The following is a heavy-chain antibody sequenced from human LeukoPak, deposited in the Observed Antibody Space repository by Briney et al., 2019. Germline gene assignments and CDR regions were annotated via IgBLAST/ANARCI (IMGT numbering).Heavy chain of an antibody. CDR1: GFTFSSYA. J-gene: IGHJ4*02. D-gene: IGHD3-3*01. V-gene: IGHV3-23*01. Sequence: GGSLRLSCAASGFTFSSYAMNWVRQAPGKGLEWVSGISRSGGSTYYADSVKGRFSISRDNSKDTLYLQMNSLRAEDTAVYYCAKQSSGVVYWGQGIPVTVSS. CDR3: AKQSSGVVY. CDR2: ISRSGGST.